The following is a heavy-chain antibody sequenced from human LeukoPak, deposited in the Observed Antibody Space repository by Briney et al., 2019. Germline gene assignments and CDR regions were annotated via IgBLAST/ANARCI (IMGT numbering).Heavy chain of an antibody. CDR3: ARPGIIAVAGTEYAFDI. CDR1: GGTFSSYA. Sequence: GASVKVSCKASGGTFSSYAISWVRQAPGQGLEWMGGIIPIFGTANYAQKFQGRVTITADKSTSTAYMELSSLRSDDTAVYYCARPGIIAVAGTEYAFDIWGQGTMVTVSS. V-gene: IGHV1-69*06. CDR2: IIPIFGTA. D-gene: IGHD6-19*01. J-gene: IGHJ3*02.